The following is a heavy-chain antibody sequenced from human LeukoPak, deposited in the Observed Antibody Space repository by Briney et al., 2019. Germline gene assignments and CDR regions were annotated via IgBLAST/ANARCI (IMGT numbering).Heavy chain of an antibody. CDR2: ISGSGGAT. D-gene: IGHD3-16*02. J-gene: IGHJ4*02. CDR1: GLTFTNYA. CDR3: AKDVETGGIRGYFDY. Sequence: GGSLRLSCTASGLTFTNYAMTWVRHTPGKGLEYVSFISGSGGATYYADSVKGRFTISRDNSKNTLYLQMNSLRAEDTAVYYCAKDVETGGIRGYFDYWGQGALVTVSS. V-gene: IGHV3-23*01.